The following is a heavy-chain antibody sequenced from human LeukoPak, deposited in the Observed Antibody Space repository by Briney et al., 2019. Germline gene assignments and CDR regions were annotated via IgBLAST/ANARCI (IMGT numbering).Heavy chain of an antibody. CDR2: VYTSGST. CDR1: GGSISNYY. CDR3: AGDSGYDFLSYYFMDV. V-gene: IGHV4-4*07. J-gene: IGHJ6*03. D-gene: IGHD5-12*01. Sequence: KSSETLSLTCTVSGGSISNYYWSWIRQPAGKGLEWIGRVYTSGSTIYNPSLKSRVTMSVDTSKNQFSLKLSSVTAADTAVYYCAGDSGYDFLSYYFMDVWGKGTTVTVSS.